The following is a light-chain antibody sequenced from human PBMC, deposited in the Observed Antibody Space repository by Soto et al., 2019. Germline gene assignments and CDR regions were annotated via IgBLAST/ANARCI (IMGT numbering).Light chain of an antibody. CDR3: QPYGSAPWT. CDR1: HSVDSN. J-gene: IGKJ1*01. CDR2: GAS. Sequence: EIVMTQSPATLSVSPGEGATLSCRASHSVDSNLAWYQQKPGQAPRLLIFGASTRATGIPTRFSGGGSGTDFTLAISSLQSEDFAVYHCQPYGSAPWTFGQGTKVEIK. V-gene: IGKV3D-15*01.